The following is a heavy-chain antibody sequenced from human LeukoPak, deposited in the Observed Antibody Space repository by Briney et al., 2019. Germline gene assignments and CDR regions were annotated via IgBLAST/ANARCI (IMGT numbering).Heavy chain of an antibody. D-gene: IGHD1-26*01. J-gene: IGHJ4*02. CDR2: ITGSGGST. CDR1: GVSFSSHA. V-gene: IGHV3-23*01. CDR3: ATRPASETYFAVFDY. Sequence: GGSLRLSCTASGVSFSSHAMSWVRRAPGKGPEWVSGITGSGGSTYYAESVKGRFTISRDNSKNTLYLQMNSLRVEDTAIYFCATRPASETYFAVFDYWGQGTLVTVSS.